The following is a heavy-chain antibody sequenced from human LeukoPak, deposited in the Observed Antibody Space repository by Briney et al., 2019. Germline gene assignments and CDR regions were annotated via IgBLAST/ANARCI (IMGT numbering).Heavy chain of an antibody. Sequence: GESLKISCKGSGYSFISYWIGWVRQMPGKGLEWIGIIYPGDSDTRYSPSFQGQVTISADKSISTAYLQWSSLKASDTAMYYCARLRYCGGGSCYGMDVWGQGTTVTVSS. V-gene: IGHV5-51*01. D-gene: IGHD2-15*01. CDR3: ARLRYCGGGSCYGMDV. CDR1: GYSFISYW. J-gene: IGHJ6*02. CDR2: IYPGDSDT.